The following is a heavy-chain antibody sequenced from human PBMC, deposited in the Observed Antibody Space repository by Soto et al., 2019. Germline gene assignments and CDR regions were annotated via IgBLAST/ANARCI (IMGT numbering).Heavy chain of an antibody. CDR2: IYHSGST. Sequence: PSETLSLTCAVSGYSISSGYYWGWIRQPPGKGLEWIGRIYHSGSTYYNPSLKSRVTISVDTSKNQFSLKLSSVTAPDTAVYYCARDQWNTPLYYYDSSGLTYFDYWGQGTLVTVSS. D-gene: IGHD3-22*01. CDR3: ARDQWNTPLYYYDSSGLTYFDY. CDR1: GYSISSGYY. V-gene: IGHV4-38-2*02. J-gene: IGHJ4*02.